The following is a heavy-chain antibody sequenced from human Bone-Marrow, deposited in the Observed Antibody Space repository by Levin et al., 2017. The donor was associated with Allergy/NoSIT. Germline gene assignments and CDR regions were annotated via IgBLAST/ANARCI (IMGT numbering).Heavy chain of an antibody. Sequence: GGSLRLSCAASGFTFSSYYMHWVRQAPGKGRAGVSNIHTDTSVTNYADSVKGRFTISRDNAKNTLYLQMNSLRAEDKAVYYCARGGCSATSCLDYWGQGTLVTVSS. CDR3: ARGGCSATSCLDY. CDR2: IHTDTSVT. V-gene: IGHV3-74*01. D-gene: IGHD2-15*01. CDR1: GFTFSSYY. J-gene: IGHJ4*02.